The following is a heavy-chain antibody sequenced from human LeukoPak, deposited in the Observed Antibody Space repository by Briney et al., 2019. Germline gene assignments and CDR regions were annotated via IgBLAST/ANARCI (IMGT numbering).Heavy chain of an antibody. J-gene: IGHJ4*02. Sequence: SETLSLTCTVSGVSINSYYWSWIRQPPGKGLEWIGYIYYSGSTNYNPSLKSRVTISVDTSKNQFSLKLSSVTAADTAVYYCARVRRTIGAFDYWGQGTLVTVSS. V-gene: IGHV4-59*01. CDR1: GVSINSYY. D-gene: IGHD3-10*01. CDR2: IYYSGST. CDR3: ARVRRTIGAFDY.